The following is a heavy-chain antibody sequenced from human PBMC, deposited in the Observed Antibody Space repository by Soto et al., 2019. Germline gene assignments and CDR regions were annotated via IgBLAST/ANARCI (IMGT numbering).Heavy chain of an antibody. CDR3: AKDPRIQLWLYYFDY. V-gene: IGHV3-23*01. D-gene: IGHD5-18*01. CDR1: GFTFRSYA. Sequence: GGSLRLSFAASGFTFRSYAMSWFRQAPGKGLEWVSAFSGSGGSTYYADSVKGRFTISRDNSKNTLYMQMNSLRAEDTAVYYCAKDPRIQLWLYYFDYWGQGTLVTVSS. J-gene: IGHJ4*02. CDR2: FSGSGGST.